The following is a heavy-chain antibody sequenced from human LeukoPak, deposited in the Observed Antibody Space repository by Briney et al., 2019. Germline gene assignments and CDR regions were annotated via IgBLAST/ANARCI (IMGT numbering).Heavy chain of an antibody. CDR2: IYHSGST. V-gene: IGHV4-30-2*01. CDR3: ARAAVASPSGSFDY. D-gene: IGHD3-22*01. J-gene: IGHJ4*01. Sequence: SETLSLTCAVSGGSISSGGYCWSWIRQPPGKGLEWIGYIYHSGSTYYIPSLKSRVTISVDRSKNQFSLKLSSVTAADTAVYYCARAAVASPSGSFDYWGDGTLVTVSS. CDR1: GGSISSGGYC.